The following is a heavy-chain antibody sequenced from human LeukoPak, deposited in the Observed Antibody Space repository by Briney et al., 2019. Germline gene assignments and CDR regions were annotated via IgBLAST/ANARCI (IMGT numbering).Heavy chain of an antibody. Sequence: ASETLSLTGAVYGGSFSGYYWSWIRQPPGKGLEWIGEINHSGSTNYNPSLKSRVTISVDTSKNQFSLKLSSVTAADTAVYYCARDRPFDYWGQGTLVTVSS. CDR3: ARDRPFDY. V-gene: IGHV4-34*01. CDR2: INHSGST. CDR1: GGSFSGYY. J-gene: IGHJ4*02.